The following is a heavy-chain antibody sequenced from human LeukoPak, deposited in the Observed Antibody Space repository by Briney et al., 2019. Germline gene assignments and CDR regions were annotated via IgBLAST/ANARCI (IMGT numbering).Heavy chain of an antibody. D-gene: IGHD2-21*01. CDR1: GYTSTSYG. J-gene: IGHJ4*02. CDR2: ISAYNGNT. Sequence: ASVKVSCKASGYTSTSYGISWVRQAPGQGLEWMGWISAYNGNTNYAQKLQGRVTMTTDTSTSTAYMELRSLRSDDTAVYYCARSIANTGFYSYWGQGTLVTVSS. CDR3: ARSIANTGFYSY. V-gene: IGHV1-18*01.